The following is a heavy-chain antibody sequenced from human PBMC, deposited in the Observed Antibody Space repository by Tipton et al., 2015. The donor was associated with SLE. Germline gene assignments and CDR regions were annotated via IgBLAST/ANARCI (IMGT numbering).Heavy chain of an antibody. CDR1: GVSISSVSYY. J-gene: IGHJ1*01. CDR2: IYSRGGT. CDR3: ARDPAATLFFQH. Sequence: TLSLTCTVSGVSISSVSYYWTWIRQPAGKGLEWIGHIYSRGGTNYNPSLKSRVTVSVDTSKNQFSRRLTSVTAADTAVYYCARDPAATLFFQHWGQGTQVTVPS. D-gene: IGHD6-13*01. V-gene: IGHV4-61*09.